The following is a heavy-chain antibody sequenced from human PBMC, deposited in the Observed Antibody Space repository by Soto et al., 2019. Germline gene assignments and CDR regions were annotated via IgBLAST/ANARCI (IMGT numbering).Heavy chain of an antibody. D-gene: IGHD3-3*01. Sequence: QVQLQQWGAGLLKPSETLSLTCAVYGGSFSGYYWSWIRQPPGKGLEWIGEINHSGSTNYNPSLKSRVTISVDTSKNQFSLKLSSVTAADTAVYYCRIKPDVVTVFEVVSSDAFDIWSKGTMVTFSA. J-gene: IGHJ3*02. CDR3: RIKPDVVTVFEVVSSDAFDI. V-gene: IGHV4-34*01. CDR1: GGSFSGYY. CDR2: INHSGST.